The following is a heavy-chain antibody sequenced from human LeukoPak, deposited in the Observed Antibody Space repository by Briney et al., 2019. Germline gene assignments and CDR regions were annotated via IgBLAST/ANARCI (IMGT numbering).Heavy chain of an antibody. CDR2: ITGSSSYI. Sequence: GGSLRLSCAASGFTFSSYSMSWVRQAPGKGLEWVSSITGSSSYIYYTDSVKGRFTISRDNAKNSLHLQMNSLRAEDTAVYYCARQSGSGSPPDYWGQGTLVTVSS. D-gene: IGHD3-10*01. CDR3: ARQSGSGSPPDY. J-gene: IGHJ4*02. CDR1: GFTFSSYS. V-gene: IGHV3-21*01.